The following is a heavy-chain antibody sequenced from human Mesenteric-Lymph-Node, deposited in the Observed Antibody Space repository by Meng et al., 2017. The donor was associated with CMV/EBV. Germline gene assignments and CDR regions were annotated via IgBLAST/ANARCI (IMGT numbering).Heavy chain of an antibody. J-gene: IGHJ4*02. V-gene: IGHV3-9*01. CDR3: AKDSHYYDSSGYYDY. CDR2: ISWNSGSI. Sequence: LSLTCAASGFTFDDYAMHWVRQAPGKGLEWVSGISWNSGSIGYADSVKGRFTISRDNAKNSLYLQMNSLRAEDTALYYCAKDSHYYDSSGYYDYWGQGTLVTVSS. CDR1: GFTFDDYA. D-gene: IGHD3-22*01.